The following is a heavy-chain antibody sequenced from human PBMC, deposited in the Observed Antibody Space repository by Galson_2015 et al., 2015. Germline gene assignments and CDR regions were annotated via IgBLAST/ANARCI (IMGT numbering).Heavy chain of an antibody. CDR2: INSDGSST. D-gene: IGHD3-10*01. Sequence: SLRLSCAASGSTFSSYWMHWVRHAPGKGLVWVSRINSDGSSTSYADSVKGRFTISRDNAKNTLYLQMNSLRAEDTAVYYCARVDTMVRGVIRYWGQGTLVTVSS. CDR1: GSTFSSYW. J-gene: IGHJ4*02. V-gene: IGHV3-74*01. CDR3: ARVDTMVRGVIRY.